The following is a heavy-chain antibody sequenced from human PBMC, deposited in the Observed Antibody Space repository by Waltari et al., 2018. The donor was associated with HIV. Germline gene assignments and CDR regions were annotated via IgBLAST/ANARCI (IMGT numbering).Heavy chain of an antibody. J-gene: IGHJ4*02. CDR2: IKSKTDGGTT. V-gene: IGHV3-15*01. D-gene: IGHD3-10*01. CDR1: GFTFSNAW. CDR3: TTDNPHYYGSGSYYGNDY. Sequence: EVQLVESGGGLVKPGGSLRLSCAASGFTFSNAWMSWVRQAPGKGLEWVGRIKSKTDGGTTDYAAPVKGRFTISRDDSKNTLYLQMNSLKTEDTAVYYCTTDNPHYYGSGSYYGNDYWGQGTLVTVSS.